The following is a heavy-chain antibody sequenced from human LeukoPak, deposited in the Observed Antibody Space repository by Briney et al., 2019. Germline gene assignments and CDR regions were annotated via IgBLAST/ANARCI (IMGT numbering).Heavy chain of an antibody. Sequence: SETLSLTCAVYGGSFSGYYWSWIRQPPGKGLGWIGEINHSGSTNYNPSLKSRVTISVDTSKNQFSLKLSSVTAADTAVYYCARGRDIVVVVAATTPAHFDYWGQGTLVTVSS. CDR1: GGSFSGYY. J-gene: IGHJ4*02. CDR2: INHSGST. CDR3: ARGRDIVVVVAATTPAHFDY. V-gene: IGHV4-34*01. D-gene: IGHD2-15*01.